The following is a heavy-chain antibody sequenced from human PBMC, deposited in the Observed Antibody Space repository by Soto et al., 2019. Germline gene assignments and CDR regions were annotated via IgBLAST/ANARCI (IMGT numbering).Heavy chain of an antibody. J-gene: IGHJ4*02. V-gene: IGHV3-23*01. CDR1: GFTFSNYA. CDR3: AKVPVGATGRFDY. D-gene: IGHD1-26*01. CDR2: ISGSGGST. Sequence: PGGSLRLSCAGSGFTFSNYAMSWVRQAPGKGLAWVSAISGSGGSTYYADSVKGRFTSSRDNSKNTLYLQMNSPRAEDTALFYCAKVPVGATGRFDYWGQGTLVTVSS.